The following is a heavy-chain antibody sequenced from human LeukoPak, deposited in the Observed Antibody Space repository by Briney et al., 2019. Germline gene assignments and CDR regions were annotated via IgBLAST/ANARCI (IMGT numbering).Heavy chain of an antibody. CDR2: INHSGST. D-gene: IGHD1-7*01. Sequence: SETLSLTCAVYGGSFSGYYWSWIRQPPGKGLEWIGEINHSGSTNYNPSLKSRVTISVDTSKNQFSLKLSSVTAADTAVYYCARLKSRKNWNSRPYNWFDPWGQGTLVTVSS. V-gene: IGHV4-34*01. CDR3: ARLKSRKNWNSRPYNWFDP. CDR1: GGSFSGYY. J-gene: IGHJ5*02.